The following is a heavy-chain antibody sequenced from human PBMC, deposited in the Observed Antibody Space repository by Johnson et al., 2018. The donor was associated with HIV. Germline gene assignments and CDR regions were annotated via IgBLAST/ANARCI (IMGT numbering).Heavy chain of an antibody. D-gene: IGHD2-15*01. J-gene: IGHJ3*02. CDR2: ISYDGSNK. CDR1: GLNFSDFS. CDR3: AIGVRYCSGGSCYNDAFDI. Sequence: QVLLVESGGGVVQPGRSMKLSCAASGLNFSDFSMHWVRQAPGKGLEWVAVISYDGSNKYYADSVKGRFTISRDNAKSSLYLQVNSLRAEYTALYYCAIGVRYCSGGSCYNDAFDIWGQGTMVTVSS. V-gene: IGHV3-30*04.